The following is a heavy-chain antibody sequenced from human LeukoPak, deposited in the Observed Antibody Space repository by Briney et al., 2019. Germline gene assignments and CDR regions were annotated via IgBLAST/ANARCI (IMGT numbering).Heavy chain of an antibody. V-gene: IGHV3-53*01. CDR2: IKRGGST. CDR1: GFPVSSNY. D-gene: IGHD3-10*01. J-gene: IGHJ4*03. CDR3: ARDLYFYRSGSDNFLYS. Sequence: GESLRLSCAASGFPVSSNYMNCVRQARGQGLVWGSDIKRGGSTHSADSVKGRFTNSRDNSKNPLYLQMSSLRAEATAVYYCARDLYFYRSGSDNFLYSWGHGNLVTVSS.